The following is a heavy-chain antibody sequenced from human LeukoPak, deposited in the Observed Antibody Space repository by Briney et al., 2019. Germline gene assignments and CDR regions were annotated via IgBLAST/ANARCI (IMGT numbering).Heavy chain of an antibody. V-gene: IGHV3-74*01. CDR1: GFXFSSYW. Sequence: PGGSLRLSCAASGFXFSSYWMHWVRQAPGKGLLWVSRINGGGSSTNYADSVKGRFTISRDNAKNTLYLQMNSLRGEDTAVYYCARGPSSNWGDFDYWGQGTLVIASS. CDR2: INGGGSST. J-gene: IGHJ4*02. D-gene: IGHD7-27*01. CDR3: ARGPSSNWGDFDY.